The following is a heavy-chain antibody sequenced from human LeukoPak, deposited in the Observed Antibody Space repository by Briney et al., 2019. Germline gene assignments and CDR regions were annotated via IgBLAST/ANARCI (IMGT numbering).Heavy chain of an antibody. J-gene: IGHJ4*02. D-gene: IGHD5-24*01. CDR1: GFTFSDYY. Sequence: PGGSLRLSCAASGFTFSDYYMSWIRQAPGKGLEWVSYISSSGSTIYYADSVKGRFTISRDSAKNSLYLQMNSLRAEDTAVYYCATTNRRDGYKGVQYYFDYWGQGTLVTVSS. CDR3: ATTNRRDGYKGVQYYFDY. V-gene: IGHV3-11*01. CDR2: ISSSGSTI.